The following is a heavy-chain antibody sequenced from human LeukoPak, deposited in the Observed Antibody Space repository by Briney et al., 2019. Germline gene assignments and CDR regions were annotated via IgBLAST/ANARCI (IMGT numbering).Heavy chain of an antibody. D-gene: IGHD4-17*01. V-gene: IGHV3-33*06. CDR3: AKATTFDYGDYWYFDL. J-gene: IGHJ2*01. CDR2: IWYDGSNK. Sequence: GGSLRLSCAAPGFTFSSYDMHWVRQAPGKGLEWVAVIWYDGSNKYYADSVKGRFTISRDNSKNTLYLQMNSLRAEDTAVYYCAKATTFDYGDYWYFDLWGRGTLVTVSS. CDR1: GFTFSSYD.